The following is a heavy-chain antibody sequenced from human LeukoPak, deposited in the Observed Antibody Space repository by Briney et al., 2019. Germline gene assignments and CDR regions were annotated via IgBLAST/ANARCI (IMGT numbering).Heavy chain of an antibody. CDR1: GFTFSSYG. CDR3: TRAVTEYGSGTETWYFDL. J-gene: IGHJ2*01. Sequence: PGGSLRLSCAASGFTFSSYGMHWVRQAPGKGLEWVAVIWYDGSNKYYADSVKGRFTISRDNSKNTLYLQMNSLRAEDTAVYYCTRAVTEYGSGTETWYFDLWGRGTLVTVSS. D-gene: IGHD3-10*01. V-gene: IGHV3-33*01. CDR2: IWYDGSNK.